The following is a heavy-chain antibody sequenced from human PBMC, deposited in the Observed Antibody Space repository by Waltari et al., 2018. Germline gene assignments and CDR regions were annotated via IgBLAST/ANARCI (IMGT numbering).Heavy chain of an antibody. V-gene: IGHV4-39*07. CDR1: GGSISSSSYY. D-gene: IGHD4-17*01. CDR3: ARARDDYPPRWAFDI. J-gene: IGHJ3*02. Sequence: QLQLQESGPGLVKPSETLSLTCTVSGGSISSSSYYWGWIRQPPGKGLEWIGSIYYSGSTYYNPSLKSRVTISVDTSKNQFSLKLSSVTAADTAVYYCARARDDYPPRWAFDIWGQGTMVTVSS. CDR2: IYYSGST.